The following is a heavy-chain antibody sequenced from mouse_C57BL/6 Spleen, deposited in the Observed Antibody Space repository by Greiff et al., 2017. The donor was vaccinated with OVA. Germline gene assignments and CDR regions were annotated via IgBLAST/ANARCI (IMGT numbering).Heavy chain of an antibody. Sequence: EVKLVESGGGLVKPGGSLKLSCAASGFTFSDYGMHWVRQAPEKGLEWVAYISSGSSTIYYADTVKGRFTISRDNAKNTLFLQMTSLRSEDTAMYYCARFLYGYGYAMDYWGQGTSVTVSS. J-gene: IGHJ4*01. V-gene: IGHV5-17*01. CDR2: ISSGSSTI. CDR1: GFTFSDYG. D-gene: IGHD2-2*01. CDR3: ARFLYGYGYAMDY.